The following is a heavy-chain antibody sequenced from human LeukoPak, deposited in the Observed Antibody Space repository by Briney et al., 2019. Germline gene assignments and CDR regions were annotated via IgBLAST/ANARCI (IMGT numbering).Heavy chain of an antibody. Sequence: ASVKVSCKASGYIFTGYYIHWVRQAPGQGLEWMGWINPNSGGTNYEQKFQGRVTMTRDTSISTGYMELRSLRSDDTAVYYCARGGSYAEYLQHWGQGTLVTASS. CDR3: ARGGSYAEYLQH. J-gene: IGHJ1*01. CDR2: INPNSGGT. D-gene: IGHD1-26*01. CDR1: GYIFTGYY. V-gene: IGHV1-2*02.